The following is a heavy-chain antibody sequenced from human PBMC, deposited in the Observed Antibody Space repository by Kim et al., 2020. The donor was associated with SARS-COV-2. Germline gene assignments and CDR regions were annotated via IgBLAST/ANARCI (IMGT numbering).Heavy chain of an antibody. D-gene: IGHD6-13*01. Sequence: SETLSLTCTVSGGSISSGGYYWSWIHQHPGKGLEWIGYIYYSGSTYYNPSLKSRVTISVDTSKNQFSLKLSSVTAADTAVYYCARDQAAGSSWYPYFDYWGQGTLVTVSS. CDR3: ARDQAAGSSWYPYFDY. J-gene: IGHJ4*02. V-gene: IGHV4-31*03. CDR1: GGSISSGGYY. CDR2: IYYSGST.